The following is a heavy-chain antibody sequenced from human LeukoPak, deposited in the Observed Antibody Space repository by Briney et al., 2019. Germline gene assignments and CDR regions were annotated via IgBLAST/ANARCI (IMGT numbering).Heavy chain of an antibody. V-gene: IGHV3-23*01. CDR3: AKGGAATMRDGYNYYYYYMEV. CDR2: ISGSGGHT. J-gene: IGHJ6*03. Sequence: RGSLRLSCAASGITFSSHAMSWVRQAPGKGLEWVSLISGSGGHTYYGDSVKGRFTISRDNSTNRLYLQMNSLRPEDTAVYYCAKGGAATMRDGYNYYYYYMEVWGRGTTVTVSS. CDR1: GITFSSHA. D-gene: IGHD5-24*01.